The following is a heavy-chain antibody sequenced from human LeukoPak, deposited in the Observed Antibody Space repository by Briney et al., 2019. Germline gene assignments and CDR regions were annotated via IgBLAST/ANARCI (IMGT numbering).Heavy chain of an antibody. CDR3: AKDLMRDRWFGES. D-gene: IGHD3-10*01. V-gene: IGHV3-23*01. Sequence: TGGSLRLSCAASGFTFRNYAMSWVRQAPGKGLEWVSSISGSGGSPYYADSVKGRFTISRDTSRNTLYLQMNSLRLEDTAVYYCAKDLMRDRWFGESWGQGTLVTVSS. J-gene: IGHJ5*02. CDR1: GFTFRNYA. CDR2: ISGSGGSP.